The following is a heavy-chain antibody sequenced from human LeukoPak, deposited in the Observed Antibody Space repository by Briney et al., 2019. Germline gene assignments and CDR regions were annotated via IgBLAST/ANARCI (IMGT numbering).Heavy chain of an antibody. CDR3: ARAPYSSSWAPYFDY. CDR2: IYPGDSDT. D-gene: IGHD6-13*01. CDR1: GYSFSSYW. V-gene: IGHV5-51*01. J-gene: IGHJ4*02. Sequence: GESLKISCKGSGYSFSSYWIAWVRQMPGKGLEWMGIIYPGDSDTGYSPSFQGQVTISADKSISTAYLQWSSLKASDTAMYYCARAPYSSSWAPYFDYWGQGTLVTVSS.